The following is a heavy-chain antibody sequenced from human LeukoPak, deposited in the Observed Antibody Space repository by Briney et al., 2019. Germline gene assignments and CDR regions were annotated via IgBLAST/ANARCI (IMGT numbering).Heavy chain of an antibody. J-gene: IGHJ4*02. D-gene: IGHD1-7*01. Sequence: VGSLRLSCAASGFTFSNNSMNWVRQAPGKGLEWVSSISSSTYIYYADSVKGRFTISRDNAKNSLYLQMNSLRVEDTAVYYCARAHNWKYGTFDYWGQGTLVTVSS. CDR3: ARAHNWKYGTFDY. CDR1: GFTFSNNS. CDR2: ISSSTYI. V-gene: IGHV3-21*01.